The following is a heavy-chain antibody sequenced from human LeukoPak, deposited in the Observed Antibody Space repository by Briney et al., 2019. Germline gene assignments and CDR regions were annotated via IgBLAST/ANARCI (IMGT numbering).Heavy chain of an antibody. CDR3: ASMTVSGRDNWFDP. D-gene: IGHD6-19*01. Sequence: ASVKVSCKASGYTFSTYDINWVRQATGQGLEWMGWLNPNNGNTGYAQKFQGRVTITRNTSINTAYMELSRLTSEDTAVYYCASMTVSGRDNWFDPWGQGTLVTVSS. CDR2: LNPNNGNT. V-gene: IGHV1-8*03. J-gene: IGHJ5*02. CDR1: GYTFSTYD.